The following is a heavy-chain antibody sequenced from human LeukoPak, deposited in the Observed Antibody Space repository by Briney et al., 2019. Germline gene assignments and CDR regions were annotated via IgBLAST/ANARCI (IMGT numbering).Heavy chain of an antibody. Sequence: GGSLRLSCAVSGFIVSDYYMSWVRQAPGKGLEWVGLIRDSGEAFYADFARGRLAISRDESENTLNLQMNSLRVEDTAVYFCARDRAANQDWVEFDPGGQGTPVIVSS. CDR3: ARDRAANQDWVEFDP. CDR1: GFIVSDYY. V-gene: IGHV3-66*03. J-gene: IGHJ5*02. D-gene: IGHD3/OR15-3a*01. CDR2: IRDSGEA.